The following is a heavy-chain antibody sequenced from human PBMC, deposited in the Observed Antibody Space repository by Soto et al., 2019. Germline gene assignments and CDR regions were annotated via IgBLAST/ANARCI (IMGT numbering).Heavy chain of an antibody. V-gene: IGHV1-18*01. CDR2: ISAYNGNT. CDR3: ARVGRMKLELLRGWFDP. J-gene: IGHJ5*02. CDR1: GYTFTSYG. Sequence: QVQLVQSGAEVKKPGASVKVSCKASGYTFTSYGISWVRQAPGQGLEWMGWISAYNGNTNYAQKLQGRVTMTTDTSTSTAYMELMSLRSDDTAVYYCARVGRMKLELLRGWFDPWGQGTLVTVSS. D-gene: IGHD1-26*01.